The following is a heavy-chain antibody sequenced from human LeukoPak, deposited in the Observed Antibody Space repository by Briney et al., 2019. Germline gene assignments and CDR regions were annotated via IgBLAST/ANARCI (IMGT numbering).Heavy chain of an antibody. J-gene: IGHJ4*02. D-gene: IGHD6-13*01. CDR1: RFTFSSYA. Sequence: GGSLRLSCTASRFTFSSYAMSWVRQAPGKGLEWVSAISGSGGSTYYADSVKGRFTISRDNSKNTLYLQMNSLRAEDTAVYYCAKAGIAAAGTGYWGQGTLVTVSS. CDR3: AKAGIAAAGTGY. CDR2: ISGSGGST. V-gene: IGHV3-23*01.